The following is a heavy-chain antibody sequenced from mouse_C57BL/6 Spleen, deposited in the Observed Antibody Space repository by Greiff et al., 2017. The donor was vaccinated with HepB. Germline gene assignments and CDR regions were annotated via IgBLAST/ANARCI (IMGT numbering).Heavy chain of an antibody. D-gene: IGHD6-1*01. CDR3: TSSPLAY. CDR2: IDPETGGP. CDR1: GYTFTDYE. J-gene: IGHJ3*01. Sequence: QVQLKESGAELVRPGASVTLSCKASGYTFTDYEMHWVKPTPVHGLEWIGAIDPETGGPAYNQKFTGKAILTADKSASTAYMELRSLTSEDSAVYYCTSSPLAYWGQGTLVTVSA. V-gene: IGHV1-15*01.